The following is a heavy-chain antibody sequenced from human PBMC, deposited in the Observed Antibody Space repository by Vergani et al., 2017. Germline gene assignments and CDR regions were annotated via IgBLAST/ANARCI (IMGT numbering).Heavy chain of an antibody. D-gene: IGHD6-13*01. V-gene: IGHV3-11*06. CDR2: ISSSSSYT. CDR1: GFTFSDYY. CDR3: AREERNSSSWYGAFDI. J-gene: IGHJ3*02. Sequence: QVQLVESGGGLVKPGGSLRLSCAASGFTFSDYYMSWIRQAPGKGLEWVSYISSSSSYTNYADSVKGRFTISRDNAKNSLYLQMNSLRAEDTAVYYCAREERNSSSWYGAFDIWGQGTMVTVSS.